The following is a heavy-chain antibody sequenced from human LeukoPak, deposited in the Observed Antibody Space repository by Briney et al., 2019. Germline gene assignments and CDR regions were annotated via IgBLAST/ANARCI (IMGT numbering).Heavy chain of an antibody. CDR3: ARRLYYYDSSGYEVYFDY. D-gene: IGHD3-22*01. J-gene: IGHJ4*02. CDR1: GVSISSSNW. V-gene: IGHV4-4*02. CDR2: IYRSGST. Sequence: SETLSLTCAVSGVSISSSNWWSWVRQPPGKGLEWIGEIYRSGSTNYNPSLKSRVTISVDTSKNQFSLKLSSVTAADTAVYYCARRLYYYDSSGYEVYFDYWGQGTLVTVSS.